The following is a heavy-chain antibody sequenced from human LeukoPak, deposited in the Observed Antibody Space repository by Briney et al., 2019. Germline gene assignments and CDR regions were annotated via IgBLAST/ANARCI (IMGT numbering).Heavy chain of an antibody. CDR2: IYYSGST. D-gene: IGHD2-2*01. J-gene: IGHJ5*02. Sequence: SQTLSLTCTVSGCSLSNGNYYWSWIRQHPGKGLEWVGYIYYSGSTYFNPSLKSRVIMSVDPSKNHFSLNLTSVTAADTAVYYCARGHPYQLPYNWFDPWGQGALVTVSS. CDR1: GCSLSNGNYY. V-gene: IGHV4-31*03. CDR3: ARGHPYQLPYNWFDP.